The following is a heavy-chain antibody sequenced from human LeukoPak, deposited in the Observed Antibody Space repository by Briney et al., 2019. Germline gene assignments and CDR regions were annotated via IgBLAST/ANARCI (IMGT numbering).Heavy chain of an antibody. CDR3: ARGGPYCSSTSCYGFDY. CDR1: GGSFSGYY. J-gene: IGHJ4*02. Sequence: SETLSLTCAVYGGSFSGYYWSWIRQPPGKGLDWIGEINHSGSTSYNPSLKSRVTISVDTSKNQFSLKLSSVTAADTAVYYCARGGPYCSSTSCYGFDYWGQGTLVTVSS. V-gene: IGHV4-34*01. D-gene: IGHD2-2*01. CDR2: INHSGST.